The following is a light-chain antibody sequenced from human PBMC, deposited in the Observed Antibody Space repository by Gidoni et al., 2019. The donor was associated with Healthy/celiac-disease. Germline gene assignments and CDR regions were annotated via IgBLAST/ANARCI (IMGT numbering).Light chain of an antibody. J-gene: IGKJ1*01. CDR3: QQSYRTPGT. CDR2: AAS. CDR1: QSISSY. Sequence: IQMTQSPSSLSASVGDRVTITCRASQSISSYLNWSQQKPGKAPKLLIYAASSLQSGVPSRFSGSGSGTDLTLTISSLQPEDFATYYCQQSYRTPGTFGQGTKVEIK. V-gene: IGKV1-39*01.